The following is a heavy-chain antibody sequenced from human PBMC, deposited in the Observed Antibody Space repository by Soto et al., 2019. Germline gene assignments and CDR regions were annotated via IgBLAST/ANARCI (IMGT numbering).Heavy chain of an antibody. Sequence: GGSLNLSCAASRVAFSDYSLHLVRAAQGKGLERVAVTSYDGINKNYADSVKGRFTISRDISRSTLYLEMNTLRSEDTAVDFCACSFNYRDRWLSDWGQGARVNVS. V-gene: IGHV3-30-3*01. CDR2: TSYDGINK. CDR1: RVAFSDYS. J-gene: IGHJ4*02. CDR3: ACSFNYRDRWLSD. D-gene: IGHD3-16*02.